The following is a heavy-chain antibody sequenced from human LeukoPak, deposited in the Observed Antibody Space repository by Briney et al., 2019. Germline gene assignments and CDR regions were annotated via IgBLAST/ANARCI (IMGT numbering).Heavy chain of an antibody. CDR3: ARDPYYYDSSGYLNWFDP. CDR2: INPNSGGT. V-gene: IGHV1-2*02. D-gene: IGHD3-22*01. CDR1: VYTFTCYY. J-gene: IGHJ5*02. Sequence: GASVNVSCKASVYTFTCYYMHWVRQAPGQGLEWMGWINPNSGGTNYAQKFQGRVTMTRDTSISTAYMELSRLRSDDTAVCYCARDPYYYDSSGYLNWFDPWGQGTLVTVSS.